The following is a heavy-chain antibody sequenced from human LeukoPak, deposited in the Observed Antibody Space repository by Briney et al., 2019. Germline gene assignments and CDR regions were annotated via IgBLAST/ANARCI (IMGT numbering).Heavy chain of an antibody. CDR3: ARADDSSGYDLDY. CDR2: INHSGST. CDR1: GGSFSGYY. D-gene: IGHD3-22*01. Sequence: SETLSLTCAVYGGSFSGYYWSWIRQPPGKGLEWIGEINHSGSTNYDPSLKSRVTISVDTSKNQFSLKLSSVTAADTAVYYCARADDSSGYDLDYWGQGTLVTVSS. V-gene: IGHV4-34*01. J-gene: IGHJ4*02.